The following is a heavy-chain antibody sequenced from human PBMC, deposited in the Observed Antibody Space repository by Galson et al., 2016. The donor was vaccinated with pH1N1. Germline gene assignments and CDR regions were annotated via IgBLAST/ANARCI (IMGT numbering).Heavy chain of an antibody. V-gene: IGHV3-74*01. CDR1: GFTFSSYW. CDR2: INTDGSRT. Sequence: SLRLSCAASGFTFSSYWMNWVRQVPGKGLVWVSRINTDGSRTRYADSVKGRFIISRDNAKNTLYLQMNSLRAEDTAVFYCAREPYYPYYLDYWGQGTQVTVSS. CDR3: AREPYYPYYLDY. D-gene: IGHD1-26*01. J-gene: IGHJ4*02.